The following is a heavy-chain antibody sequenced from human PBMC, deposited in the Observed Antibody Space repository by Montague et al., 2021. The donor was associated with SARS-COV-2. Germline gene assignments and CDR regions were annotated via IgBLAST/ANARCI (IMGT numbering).Heavy chain of an antibody. CDR1: GFPFSGYW. CDR2: IEENGGEK. D-gene: IGHD1-14*01. J-gene: IGHJ4*02. CDR3: ARANPRGASWAY. V-gene: IGHV3-7*01. Sequence: SLRLSCAASGFPFSGYWMSWFHQAPGKGPEWVAEIEENGGEKNYVDSVKGRFTISRDNAKNSLYLHMNSLRGEDTALYFCARANPRGASWAYWGQGTLVTVSS.